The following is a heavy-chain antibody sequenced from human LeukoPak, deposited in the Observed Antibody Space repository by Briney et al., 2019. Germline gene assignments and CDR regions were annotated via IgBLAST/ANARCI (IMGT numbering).Heavy chain of an antibody. D-gene: IGHD6-19*01. CDR2: ISGSGGST. CDR1: GFTFSSYA. Sequence: GGSLRLSCAASGFTFSSYAMSWVRQAPGKGLEWVSAISGSGGSTYYADSVKGRFTISRDNSKNTLYLQMNSLRAEDTAVYYCAKDSSGWPTVYMDVWGKGTTVTVSS. V-gene: IGHV3-23*01. CDR3: AKDSSGWPTVYMDV. J-gene: IGHJ6*03.